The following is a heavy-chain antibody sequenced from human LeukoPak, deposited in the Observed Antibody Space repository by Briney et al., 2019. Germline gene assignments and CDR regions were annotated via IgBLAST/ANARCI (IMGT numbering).Heavy chain of an antibody. V-gene: IGHV3-7*01. Sequence: PGGSLRPSCAPSGFTLSRYWMNWVRQPPGKGLEWVAHMKQDGSEKYYVDSVKGRFTISRDNAKNSLYLRMDSLRAEDTAVYYCARDPSRRYTYGYGDSWGQGTLVTVSS. CDR3: ARDPSRRYTYGYGDS. J-gene: IGHJ4*02. CDR1: GFTLSRYW. CDR2: MKQDGSEK. D-gene: IGHD5-18*01.